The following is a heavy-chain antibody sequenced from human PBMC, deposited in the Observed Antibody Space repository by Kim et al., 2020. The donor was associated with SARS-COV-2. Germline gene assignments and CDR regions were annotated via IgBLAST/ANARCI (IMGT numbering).Heavy chain of an antibody. CDR2: ISGSGGST. J-gene: IGHJ4*02. V-gene: IGHV3-23*01. CDR3: AKDHLCSSTSCHFDY. Sequence: GGSLRLSCAASGFTFSSYAMSWVRQAPGKGLEWVSAISGSGGSTYYADSVKGRFTISRDNSKNTLYLQMNSLRAEDTAVYYCAKDHLCSSTSCHFDYWGQGALATVSS. CDR1: GFTFSSYA. D-gene: IGHD2-2*01.